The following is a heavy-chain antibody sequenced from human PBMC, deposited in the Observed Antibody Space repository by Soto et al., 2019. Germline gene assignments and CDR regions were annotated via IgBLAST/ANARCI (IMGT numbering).Heavy chain of an antibody. V-gene: IGHV3-21*01. CDR2: ISSRSSVI. Sequence: EVQLVESGGGLVKPGESLRLSCVASDSTFSSYSMIWVGQAPGRGLEWVSSISSRSSVIFYGDSLKGRFTISRDNAKNSLYLQMNSLRAEDTAVYYCLRGGRGYTKDDTLDIWGQGTMVTVSS. CDR3: LRGGRGYTKDDTLDI. CDR1: DSTFSSYS. D-gene: IGHD2-2*02. J-gene: IGHJ3*02.